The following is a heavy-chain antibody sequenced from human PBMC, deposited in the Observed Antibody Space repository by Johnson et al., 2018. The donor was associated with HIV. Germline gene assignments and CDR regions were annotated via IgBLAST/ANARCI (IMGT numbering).Heavy chain of an antibody. J-gene: IGHJ3*02. CDR3: ARDHRAYCGGDCYSDAFDI. D-gene: IGHD2-21*02. CDR2: ISYDGSNK. V-gene: IGHV3-30*14. CDR1: GYTFSSYA. Sequence: QMQLVESGGGVVQPGRSLRLSCAASGYTFSSYAMHWVRQAPGEGLEWVALISYDGSNKYYADSVKGRFTSSRDNSKNTLYLQMNSRRAEDTAVYYCARDHRAYCGGDCYSDAFDIWGQGTMVTVSS.